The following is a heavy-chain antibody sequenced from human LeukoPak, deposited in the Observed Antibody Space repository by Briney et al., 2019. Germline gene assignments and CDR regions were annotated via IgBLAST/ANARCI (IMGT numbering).Heavy chain of an antibody. D-gene: IGHD3-3*01. J-gene: IGHJ5*02. CDR1: GCTFTSYY. Sequence: ASVKVSCKASGCTFTSYYMHWVRQAPGQGLEWMGIINPSGGSTSYAQKFQGRVTMTRDTSTSTVYMELSSLRSEDTAVYYCARGILEWLSDHNNWFDPWGQGTLVTVSS. V-gene: IGHV1-46*01. CDR3: ARGILEWLSDHNNWFDP. CDR2: INPSGGST.